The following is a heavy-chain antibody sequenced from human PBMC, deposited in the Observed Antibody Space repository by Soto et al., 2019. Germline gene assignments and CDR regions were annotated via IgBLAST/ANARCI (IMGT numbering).Heavy chain of an antibody. Sequence: GGSLRLSCAASGFTFSSYSMNWVLQAPGKGLEWVSSISSSSSYIYYADSVKGRFTISRDNAKNSLYLQMNSLRAEDTAVYYCARDPAVAGPDYWGQGTLVTVSS. D-gene: IGHD6-19*01. J-gene: IGHJ4*02. V-gene: IGHV3-21*01. CDR3: ARDPAVAGPDY. CDR1: GFTFSSYS. CDR2: ISSSSSYI.